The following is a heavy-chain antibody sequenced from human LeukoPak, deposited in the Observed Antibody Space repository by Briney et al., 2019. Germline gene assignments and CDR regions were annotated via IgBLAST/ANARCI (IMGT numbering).Heavy chain of an antibody. Sequence: PGGSLRLSCAASGFTFSSYGMHWVRQAPGKGLEWVALISFDGSHKFYSDSVKGRFSISGDDSKNTLYLQMNNLRAEDTAVYFRASGVVREVDYYYGLDVWGQGTTVAVSS. V-gene: IGHV3-30*03. J-gene: IGHJ6*02. CDR1: GFTFSSYG. CDR2: ISFDGSHK. D-gene: IGHD3-10*01. CDR3: ASGVVREVDYYYGLDV.